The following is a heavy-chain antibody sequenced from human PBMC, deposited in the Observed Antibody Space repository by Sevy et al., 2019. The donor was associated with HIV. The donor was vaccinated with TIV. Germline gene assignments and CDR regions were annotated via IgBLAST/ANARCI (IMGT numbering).Heavy chain of an antibody. V-gene: IGHV4-34*01. CDR3: ALLGDYGGNSGFDY. J-gene: IGHJ4*02. D-gene: IGHD4-17*01. Sequence: SETLSLTCAVYGGSFSGYYWSWIRHPPGKGLEWIGEINHSGSTNYNPSLKSRVTISVDTSKNQFSLKLSSVTAADTAVYYCALLGDYGGNSGFDYWGQGTLVTVSS. CDR2: INHSGST. CDR1: GGSFSGYY.